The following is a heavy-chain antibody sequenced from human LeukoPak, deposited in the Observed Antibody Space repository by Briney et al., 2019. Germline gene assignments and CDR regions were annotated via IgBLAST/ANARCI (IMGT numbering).Heavy chain of an antibody. J-gene: IGHJ3*02. V-gene: IGHV3-9*03. CDR2: ISWNSGSI. CDR1: GFTFGTYW. CDR3: AKSYSSSLRGAFDI. Sequence: GGSLRLSCGASGFTFGTYWMHWVRQAPGKGLVWVSGISWNSGSIGYADSVKGRFTISRDNAKNSLYLQMNSLRAEDMALYYCAKSYSSSLRGAFDIWGQGTMVTVSS. D-gene: IGHD6-13*01.